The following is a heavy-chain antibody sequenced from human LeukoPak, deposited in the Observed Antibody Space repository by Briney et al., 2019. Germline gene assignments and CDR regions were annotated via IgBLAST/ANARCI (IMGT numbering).Heavy chain of an antibody. CDR3: ARAGSGYNLASFDY. CDR2: ISSSGRTI. CDR1: GFTFSDYY. V-gene: IGHV3-11*01. Sequence: PGGSLRLSCAASGFTFSDYYMSWIRQAPGKGLEWASYISSSGRTIYYADSVKGRFTISRDNARNSLYLQMNSLRAEDTAVYYCARAGSGYNLASFDYWGQGTLVTVSS. J-gene: IGHJ4*02. D-gene: IGHD3-22*01.